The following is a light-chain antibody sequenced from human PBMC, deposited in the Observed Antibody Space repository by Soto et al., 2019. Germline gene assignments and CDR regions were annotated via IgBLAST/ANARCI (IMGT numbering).Light chain of an antibody. V-gene: IGKV1-39*01. CDR2: AAS. CDR3: HQSYSTPPLS. CDR1: QSISSY. J-gene: IGKJ4*01. Sequence: DIQMTQSPSSLSASVGDRVTITCRASQSISSYLNWYQQIPGKAPKLLIYAASSLISGVPSRFSGSVSWTDVTLTMISLQPEDFATYYCHQSYSTPPLSCGGGTKVEIK.